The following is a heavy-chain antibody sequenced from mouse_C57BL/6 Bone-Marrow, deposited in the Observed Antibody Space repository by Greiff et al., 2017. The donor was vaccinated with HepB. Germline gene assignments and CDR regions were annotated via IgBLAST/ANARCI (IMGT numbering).Heavy chain of an antibody. CDR1: GFTFSSYG. J-gene: IGHJ3*01. CDR2: ISSGGSYT. CDR3: ARHALDPGFAY. Sequence: EVKLVASGGDLVKLGGSLKLSCAASGFTFSSYGMSWVRQTPDKRLEWVATISSGGSYTYYPDSVKGRFTISRDNAKNTLYLQRSSLKSEDTAQYYCARHALDPGFAYWGQGTLVTVSA. V-gene: IGHV5-6*01.